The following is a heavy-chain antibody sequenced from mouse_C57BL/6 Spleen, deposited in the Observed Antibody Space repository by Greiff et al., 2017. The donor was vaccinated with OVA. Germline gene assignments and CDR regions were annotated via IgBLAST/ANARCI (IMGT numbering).Heavy chain of an antibody. Sequence: QVQLQQPGAELVRPGSSVKLSCKASGYTFTSYWMDWVKQRPGQGLEWIGNIYPSDSETHYNQKFKDKATLTVDKSSSTAYMQLSSLTSEDSAVYYCARSDPSWFAYWVQGTLVTVSA. CDR1: GYTFTSYW. CDR2: IYPSDSET. J-gene: IGHJ3*01. CDR3: ARSDPSWFAY. V-gene: IGHV1-61*01.